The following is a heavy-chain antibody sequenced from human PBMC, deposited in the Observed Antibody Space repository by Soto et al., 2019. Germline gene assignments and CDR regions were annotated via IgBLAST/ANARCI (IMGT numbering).Heavy chain of an antibody. Sequence: PGGSLRLSCAASGFTFSDYYMSWIRQAPGKGLEWISYISRACDYSTYADSVKGRFTISRDNAKNSQYLQLNNVRTDDTALYFGARNDYNNEHGFDTWGLGTAVTVSS. D-gene: IGHD4-4*01. CDR1: GFTFSDYY. CDR2: ISRACDYS. J-gene: IGHJ5*02. V-gene: IGHV3-11*06. CDR3: ARNDYNNEHGFDT.